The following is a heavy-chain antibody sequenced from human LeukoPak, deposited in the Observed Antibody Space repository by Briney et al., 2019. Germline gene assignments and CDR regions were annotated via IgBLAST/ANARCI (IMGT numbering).Heavy chain of an antibody. CDR3: ARGGDGSAFDF. J-gene: IGHJ4*02. CDR2: IFDNGST. V-gene: IGHV4-59*01. Sequence: SETLSLTCTVSGDSLTNFYWSWIRQPPGKGLEWVASIFDNGSTNDNRSLKSRVTISLDTSNNQFSLTVNSVTAADTAVYYWARGGDGSAFDFWGQGTLVTVSS. D-gene: IGHD3-10*01. CDR1: GDSLTNFY.